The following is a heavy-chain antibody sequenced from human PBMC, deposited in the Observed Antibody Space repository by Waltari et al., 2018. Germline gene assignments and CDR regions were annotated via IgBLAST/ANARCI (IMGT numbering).Heavy chain of an antibody. CDR2: RSENGDD. V-gene: IGHV4-34*02. Sequence: QVQLQQWGAGLLKPSETLSLTCGVYGGSFSGFYWSWVRQPQGKRLEWIGVRSENGDDSDNPSLKQRVGLALGTSQNQFSQRLRAVTAADTAVYYCARVGRCGVLRFFCAVDIWGPGTLVTVSS. D-gene: IGHD3-3*01. CDR3: ARVGRCGVLRFFCAVDI. J-gene: IGHJ3*02. CDR1: GGSFSGFY.